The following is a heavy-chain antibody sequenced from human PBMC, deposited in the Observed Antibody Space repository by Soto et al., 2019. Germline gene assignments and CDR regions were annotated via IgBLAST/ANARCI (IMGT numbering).Heavy chain of an antibody. CDR2: AYYSGST. CDR3: ARDRSTYGGGGTGEVKENWFDP. J-gene: IGHJ5*02. Sequence: SETLSLTCSVSGGSISHYYWSWIRRSPGKGLEWIGYAYYSGSTDYNPSLKSRVTMAVDTSKNQVSLKLNSVTTADTAVYYCARDRSTYGGGGTGEVKENWFDPWGPGTLVT. D-gene: IGHD3-3*02. V-gene: IGHV4-59*01. CDR1: GGSISHYY.